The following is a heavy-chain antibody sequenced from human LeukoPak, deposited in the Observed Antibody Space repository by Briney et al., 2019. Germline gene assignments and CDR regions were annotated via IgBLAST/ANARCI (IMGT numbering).Heavy chain of an antibody. D-gene: IGHD1-26*01. V-gene: IGHV3-53*05. CDR1: GFTVSSDS. J-gene: IGHJ4*02. CDR2: IYSGGST. Sequence: GGSLRLSCTVSGFTVSSDSMSWVRQAPGKGLEWVSFIYSGGSTHYSDSVKGRFTISRDNSKNTLYLQMNSLRAEDTAVYYCARGQYSGSYFHDHYFDYWGQGTLVTVSS. CDR3: ARGQYSGSYFHDHYFDY.